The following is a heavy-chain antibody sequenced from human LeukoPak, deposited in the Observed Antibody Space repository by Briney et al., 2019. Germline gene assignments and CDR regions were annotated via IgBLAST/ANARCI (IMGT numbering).Heavy chain of an antibody. D-gene: IGHD2-15*01. CDR1: GFTFSGSA. Sequence: GGSLKLSCAASGFTFSGSAMHWVRQASGKGLEWVGRIRSKANNYATAYTASVKGRFTISRDDSKNTAYLQMNSLKTEDTAVYYCTTAPYCSGGSCYGDYYYYGMDVWGQGTTVTVSS. V-gene: IGHV3-73*01. J-gene: IGHJ6*02. CDR2: IRSKANNYAT. CDR3: TTAPYCSGGSCYGDYYYYGMDV.